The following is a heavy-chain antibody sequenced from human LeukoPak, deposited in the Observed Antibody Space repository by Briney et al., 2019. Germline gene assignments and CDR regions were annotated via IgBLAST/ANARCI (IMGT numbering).Heavy chain of an antibody. J-gene: IGHJ4*02. Sequence: SETLSLTCAVYGGSFSGYYWSWIRQPPGKGLEWIGEINHSGSTNYNPSLKSRVIISVDTSMNQFSLKLSSVTAADTAVYYCASGSSSGYDMGYWGQGTLVTVSS. CDR1: GGSFSGYY. CDR2: INHSGST. V-gene: IGHV4-34*01. CDR3: ASGSSSGYDMGY. D-gene: IGHD5-12*01.